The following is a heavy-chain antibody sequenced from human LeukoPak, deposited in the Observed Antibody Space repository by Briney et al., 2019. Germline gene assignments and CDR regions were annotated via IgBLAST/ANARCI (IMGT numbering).Heavy chain of an antibody. CDR3: ARTGAEVAAAGPFDY. D-gene: IGHD6-13*01. CDR2: INHSGST. V-gene: IGHV4-34*01. CDR1: GGSFSGYD. Sequence: SETLSLTCAVYGGSFSGYDWSWIRQPPGKGLEWIWEINHSGSTNYNPSLKSRVTISVDTSKHQFSLTLSSVPAADTAVYYCARTGAEVAAAGPFDYWGQRTLVTVSS. J-gene: IGHJ4*02.